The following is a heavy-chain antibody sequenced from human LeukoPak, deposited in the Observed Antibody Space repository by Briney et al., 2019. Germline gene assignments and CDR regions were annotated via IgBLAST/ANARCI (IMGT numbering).Heavy chain of an antibody. CDR1: GYTFTSYD. CDR2: INPNSGGP. CDR3: ARDVSAGGTNWFDP. V-gene: IGHV1-2*02. Sequence: GASVKVSCKASGYTFTSYDMHWVRQAPGQGLEWMGWINPNSGGPNYAQKFQGRVTMTRDTSISTAYMEMSRLRSDDTAVYYCARDVSAGGTNWFDPWGQGTLVTVSS. J-gene: IGHJ5*02. D-gene: IGHD3-16*01.